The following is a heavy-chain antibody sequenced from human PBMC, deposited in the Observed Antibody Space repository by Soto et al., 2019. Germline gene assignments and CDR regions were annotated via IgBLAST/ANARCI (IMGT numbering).Heavy chain of an antibody. V-gene: IGHV3-7*01. Sequence: GEPLRLSCAASGFTFSSYWMTWVRQAPGKGLEWVVNINQDGSEKYYVDSVKGRFTISRENAKNSLYLQINSLRAEDTEVFYCVISGYGPRYYFNQWGQGTLVTV. CDR2: INQDGSEK. CDR3: VISGYGPRYYFNQ. J-gene: IGHJ4*02. D-gene: IGHD5-12*01. CDR1: GFTFSSYW.